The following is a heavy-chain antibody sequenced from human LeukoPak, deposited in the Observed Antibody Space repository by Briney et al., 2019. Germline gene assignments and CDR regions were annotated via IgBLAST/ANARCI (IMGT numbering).Heavy chain of an antibody. CDR1: GFTFSSYS. J-gene: IGHJ6*03. CDR3: ARVGPWVNPDYYYYYMDV. Sequence: GGSLRLSCAASGFTFSSYSMNWVRQAPGQGLEWVSSISGSNSYIYYADSMKGRFTISRDNAKNSLYLQMNSLRAEDTAVYYCARVGPWVNPDYYYYYMDVWGKGTTVTVSS. D-gene: IGHD1-14*01. V-gene: IGHV3-21*01. CDR2: ISGSNSYI.